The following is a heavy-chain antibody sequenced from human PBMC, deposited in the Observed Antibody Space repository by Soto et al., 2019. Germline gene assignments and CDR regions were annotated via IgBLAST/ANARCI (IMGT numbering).Heavy chain of an antibody. CDR3: ARLPSPDYEGEYYFDY. CDR2: IYYSGST. Sequence: SETLSLTCTVSGGSISSSSYYWGWIRQPPGKGLEWIGSIYYSGSTYYNPSLKSRVTISVDTSKNQFSLKLSSVTAADTAVYYCARLPSPDYEGEYYFDYWGQGTLVTVSS. D-gene: IGHD3-22*01. V-gene: IGHV4-39*01. CDR1: GGSISSSSYY. J-gene: IGHJ4*02.